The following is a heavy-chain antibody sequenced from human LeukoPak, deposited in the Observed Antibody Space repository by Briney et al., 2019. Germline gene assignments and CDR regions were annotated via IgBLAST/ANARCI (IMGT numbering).Heavy chain of an antibody. CDR2: MNPNSGNT. CDR1: GYTFTSYD. V-gene: IGHV1-8*01. Sequence: ASVKVSCKASGYTFTSYDINWVRQAPGQGLEWMGWMNPNSGNTGYAQKFQGRVTMTRNTSIGTAYMELSSLRSEDTAVYYCARVGGIKKWELTYWGQGTLVTVSS. D-gene: IGHD1-26*01. J-gene: IGHJ4*02. CDR3: ARVGGIKKWELTY.